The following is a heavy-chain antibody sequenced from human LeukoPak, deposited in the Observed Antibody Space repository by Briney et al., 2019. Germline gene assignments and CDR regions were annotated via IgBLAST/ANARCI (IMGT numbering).Heavy chain of an antibody. J-gene: IGHJ4*02. V-gene: IGHV4-39*07. CDR3: AREGYDSGLDY. CDR1: GGSMSSSSYY. Sequence: SETLSLTCTVSGGSMSSSSYYWGWIRQPPGKGLEWIGSIYYSESTYQNPSLKSRVTISVDTSKNQFSLKLSSVTAADTAVYYCAREGYDSGLDYWGQGTLVTVSS. D-gene: IGHD5-12*01. CDR2: IYYSEST.